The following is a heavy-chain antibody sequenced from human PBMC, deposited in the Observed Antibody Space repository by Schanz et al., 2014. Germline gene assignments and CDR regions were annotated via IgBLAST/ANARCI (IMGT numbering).Heavy chain of an antibody. CDR3: ARKMKLGVYGGKGHDSLDI. Sequence: EMQLLESGGGLVQPGGSLRLSCAASGFTFGDYAMTWVRQAPGKGLEWVSYVSRSTPDIYYADSVKGRFTMSRDNAKNSVFLQMNTLRAEDTAVYYCARKMKLGVYGGKGHDSLDIWGQGTMXTVSS. D-gene: IGHD4-17*01. J-gene: IGHJ3*02. CDR2: VSRSTPDI. V-gene: IGHV3-48*01. CDR1: GFTFGDYA.